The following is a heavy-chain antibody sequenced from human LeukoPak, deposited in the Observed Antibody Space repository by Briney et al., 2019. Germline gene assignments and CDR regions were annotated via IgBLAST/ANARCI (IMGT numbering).Heavy chain of an antibody. V-gene: IGHV4-4*07. CDR1: GGSISSYY. D-gene: IGHD3-22*01. CDR3: ARVDSSGYYYSFDY. J-gene: IGHJ4*02. CDR2: IYTSGST. Sequence: SETLSLTCTVSGGSISSYYWSWIRQPAGKGLEWIGRIYTSGSTNYNPSLKSRVTMSVDTSKNQFSLKLSSVTAADMAVYYCARVDSSGYYYSFDYWGQGTLVTVSS.